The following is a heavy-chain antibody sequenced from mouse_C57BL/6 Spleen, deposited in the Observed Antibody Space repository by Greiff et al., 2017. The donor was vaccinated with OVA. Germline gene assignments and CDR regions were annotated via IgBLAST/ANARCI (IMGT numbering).Heavy chain of an antibody. V-gene: IGHV1-42*01. D-gene: IGHD2-4*01. J-gene: IGHJ3*01. CDR2: INPSTGGT. Sequence: EVQLQESGPELVKPGASVKISCKASGYSFTGYYMNWVKQSPEKSLEWIGEINPSTGGTTYNQKFKAKATLTVDKSSSTAYMQLKSLTSEDSAVYYCARAGGYEYDGAWFAYWGQGTLVTVSA. CDR3: ARAGGYEYDGAWFAY. CDR1: GYSFTGYY.